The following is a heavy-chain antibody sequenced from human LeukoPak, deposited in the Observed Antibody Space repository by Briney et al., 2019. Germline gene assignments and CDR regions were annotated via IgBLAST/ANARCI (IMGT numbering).Heavy chain of an antibody. Sequence: GSLRLSCVASGFTFSGSVMHWVRQASGKGLEWVGRIRSKADNYATAHAESVTGRFTISRDDSKNTAYLQMNSLRPEDTAVYYCFSYDNRGFDFWGQGAPVTVSS. V-gene: IGHV3-73*01. D-gene: IGHD3-22*01. CDR3: FSYDNRGFDF. J-gene: IGHJ4*02. CDR1: GFTFSGSV. CDR2: IRSKADNYAT.